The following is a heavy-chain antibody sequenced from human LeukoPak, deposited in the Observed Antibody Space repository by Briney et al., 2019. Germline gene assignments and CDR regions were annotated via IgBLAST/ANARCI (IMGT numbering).Heavy chain of an antibody. D-gene: IGHD2-2*01. CDR1: GGSISSYY. J-gene: IGHJ4*02. CDR2: INHSGST. V-gene: IGHV4-34*01. Sequence: PSETLSLTCTVSGGSISSYYWSWIRQPPGKGLEWIGEINHSGSTSYDPSLESRVTISVDTSKNQFSLKLSSVTAADTAVYYCARARRTKYCSSTSCYAFDYWGQGTLVTVSS. CDR3: ARARRTKYCSSTSCYAFDY.